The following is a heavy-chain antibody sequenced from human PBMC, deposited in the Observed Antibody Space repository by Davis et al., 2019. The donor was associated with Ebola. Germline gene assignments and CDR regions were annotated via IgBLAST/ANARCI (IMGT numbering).Heavy chain of an antibody. CDR3: ARDKGGSYYPFDY. D-gene: IGHD1-26*01. Sequence: SETLSLTCTVSGGSISSYYWSWIRQPPGKGLEWIGYISNSGSTNYNPSLKSRVTTSVDTSKNQFSLKLSSVTAAETAVYYCARDKGGSYYPFDYWGQGALVTVSS. CDR1: GGSISSYY. V-gene: IGHV4-59*01. J-gene: IGHJ4*02. CDR2: ISNSGST.